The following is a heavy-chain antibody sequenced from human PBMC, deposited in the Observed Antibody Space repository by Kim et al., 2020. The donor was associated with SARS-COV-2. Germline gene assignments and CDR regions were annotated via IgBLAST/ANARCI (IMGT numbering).Heavy chain of an antibody. CDR1: GYTFTSYG. V-gene: IGHV1-18*01. D-gene: IGHD3-22*01. J-gene: IGHJ3*01. CDR3: AINWHYYYDSSGYYSVDAFAL. Sequence: ASVKVSCKASGYTFTSYGISWVRQAPGQGLEWMGWISAYNGNTNYAQKLQGRVTMTTDTSTSTAYMERRSLRSDDTAVYYCAINWHYYYDSSGYYSVDAFALWGQGTMVTVSS. CDR2: ISAYNGNT.